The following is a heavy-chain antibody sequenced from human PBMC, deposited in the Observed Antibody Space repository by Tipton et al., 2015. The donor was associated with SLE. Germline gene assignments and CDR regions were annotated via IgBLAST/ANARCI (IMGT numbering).Heavy chain of an antibody. D-gene: IGHD3-10*01. V-gene: IGHV3-23*01. CDR1: GFTFRSYA. Sequence: SLRLSCAASGFTFRSYAMSWVRQAPGKGLEWVSRVSDSNTKVYYADSVKGRFTISRDNSKDTLYLQVNSLRVEDTAVYYCARDLSLLWFGELSRGWIDAWGQGTLVAVSS. CDR3: ARDLSLLWFGELSRGWIDA. J-gene: IGHJ5*02. CDR2: VSDSNTKV.